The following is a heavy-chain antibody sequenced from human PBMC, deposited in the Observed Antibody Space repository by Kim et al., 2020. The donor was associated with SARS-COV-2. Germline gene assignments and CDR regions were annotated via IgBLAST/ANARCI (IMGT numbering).Heavy chain of an antibody. Sequence: SETLSLTCAVYGGSFSGYYWSWIRQPPGKGLEWIGEINHSGSTNYNPSLKSRVTISVDTSKNQFSLKLSSVTAADTAVYYCARGGVRHYDFWSGYFWGMVAGMDVWGQGTTVTVSS. CDR1: GGSFSGYY. V-gene: IGHV4-34*01. CDR3: ARGGVRHYDFWSGYFWGMVAGMDV. CDR2: INHSGST. J-gene: IGHJ6*02. D-gene: IGHD3-3*01.